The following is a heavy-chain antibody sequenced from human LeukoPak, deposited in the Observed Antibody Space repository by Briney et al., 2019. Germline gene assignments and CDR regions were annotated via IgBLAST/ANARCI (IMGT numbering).Heavy chain of an antibody. V-gene: IGHV3-23*01. J-gene: IGHJ4*02. CDR2: ISGSGGAT. CDR1: GFTFSSCA. D-gene: IGHD6-13*01. CDR3: ASGQIAAAGKGLSN. Sequence: PGGSLRLSCAASGFTFSSCAMTWVRQVPGKGLEWVSGISGSGGATYYADSVKGRFTISRDNSKNSLYLQMNSLRAEDTAVYYCASGQIAAAGKGLSNWGQGTLVTVSS.